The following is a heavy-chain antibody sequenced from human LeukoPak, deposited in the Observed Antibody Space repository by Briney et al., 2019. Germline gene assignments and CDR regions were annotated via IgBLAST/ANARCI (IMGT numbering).Heavy chain of an antibody. Sequence: SVKVSCKASGGTFSSYAISWVRQAPGQGLEWMGGIIPIFGTANYAQKFQGRVTITADESTSTAYMELSSLRSEDTAVYYCAREVLVGATGWLDPWGQGTLVTVSS. CDR1: GGTFSSYA. CDR3: AREVLVGATGWLDP. J-gene: IGHJ5*02. V-gene: IGHV1-69*13. D-gene: IGHD1-26*01. CDR2: IIPIFGTA.